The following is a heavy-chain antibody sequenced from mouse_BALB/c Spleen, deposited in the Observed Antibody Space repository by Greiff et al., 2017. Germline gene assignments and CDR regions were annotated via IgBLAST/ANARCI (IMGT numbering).Heavy chain of an antibody. CDR2: IYPGSGNT. CDR3: ALYYRYETY. V-gene: IGHV1-63*01. J-gene: IGHJ3*01. CDR1: GYAFTNYW. Sequence: VQLQQSGAELVRPGTSVKISCKASGYAFTNYWLGWVKQRPGHGLEWIGDIYPGSGNTYYNEKFKGKATLTADKSSSTAYMQLSSLTSEDTAVYYCALYYRYETYWGQGTLVTVSA. D-gene: IGHD2-14*01.